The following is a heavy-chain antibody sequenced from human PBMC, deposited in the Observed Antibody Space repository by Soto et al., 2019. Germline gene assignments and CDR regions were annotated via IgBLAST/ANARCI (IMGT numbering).Heavy chain of an antibody. Sequence: EVQLVESGGGLVQPAWSLRLSCAASGFTFDDYAIHWVRHAPGKGLEWVSSISWNSGSVAHADAVKGRFSISRDSVKKSLYLQMDSLRTEDTALYYCAKGVQGWHDASFDYWCQGVLVTVSS. CDR2: ISWNSGSV. D-gene: IGHD1-1*01. V-gene: IGHV3-9*01. CDR1: GFTFDDYA. J-gene: IGHJ4*02. CDR3: AKGVQGWHDASFDY.